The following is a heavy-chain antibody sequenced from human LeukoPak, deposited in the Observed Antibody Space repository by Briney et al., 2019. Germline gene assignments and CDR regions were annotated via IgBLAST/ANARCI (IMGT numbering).Heavy chain of an antibody. CDR1: GGSISSSSYY. CDR2: IYYSGST. V-gene: IGHV4-39*01. Sequence: PSETLSLTCTVSGGSISSSSYYWGWIRQPPGNGLEWIGSIYYSGSTYYNPSLKSRVTISVDTSKNQFSLKLSSVTAADTAVYYCASLSGYMTTVTTWGLNAFDIWGQGTMVTVSS. J-gene: IGHJ3*02. D-gene: IGHD4-17*01. CDR3: ASLSGYMTTVTTWGLNAFDI.